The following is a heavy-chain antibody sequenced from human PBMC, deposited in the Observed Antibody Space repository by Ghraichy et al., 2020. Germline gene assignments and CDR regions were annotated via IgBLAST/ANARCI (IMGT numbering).Heavy chain of an antibody. J-gene: IGHJ4*02. D-gene: IGHD4-17*01. CDR3: ARDSTVTILTKYCFDH. V-gene: IGHV3-48*03. CDR2: ISDDGKTI. CDR1: GFTFSSYE. Sequence: GGSLRLSCAASGFTFSSYEMGWVRQAPGKRLEWVSYISDDGKTIYYADSVKGRFTISRDNAKNSLYLQMNSLRGEDTAVYHCARDSTVTILTKYCFDHWGQGALVTVSS.